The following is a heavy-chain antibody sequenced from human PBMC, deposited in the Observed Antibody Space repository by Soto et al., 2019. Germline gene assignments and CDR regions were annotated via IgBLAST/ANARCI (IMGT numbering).Heavy chain of an antibody. CDR2: IKQDGSEK. J-gene: IGHJ4*02. V-gene: IGHV3-7*03. Sequence: GSLRLSCAASGFTFSSYWMSWVRQAPGKGLEWVANIKQDGSEKYYVDSVKGRFTISRDNAKNSLYLQMNSLRAEDTAVYYCARGEITMIVVAPFDYWGQGTLVTVSS. D-gene: IGHD3-22*01. CDR1: GFTFSSYW. CDR3: ARGEITMIVVAPFDY.